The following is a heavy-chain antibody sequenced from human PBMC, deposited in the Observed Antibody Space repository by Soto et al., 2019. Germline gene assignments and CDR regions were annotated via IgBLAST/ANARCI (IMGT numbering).Heavy chain of an antibody. V-gene: IGHV1-24*01. Sequence: GASVKVSCKASGYTLTELSMDWVRQAPGKGLEWMGGFDPEDGETIFAQKFQGRVTMTEDTSTDTAYMELSSLRSEDTAVYYCATDILRFLEWSPSPYGMDVWGQGTTVTVSS. CDR3: ATDILRFLEWSPSPYGMDV. D-gene: IGHD3-3*01. CDR2: FDPEDGET. CDR1: GYTLTELS. J-gene: IGHJ6*02.